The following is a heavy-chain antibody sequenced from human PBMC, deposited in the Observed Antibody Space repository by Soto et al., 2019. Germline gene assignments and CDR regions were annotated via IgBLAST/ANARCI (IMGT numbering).Heavy chain of an antibody. V-gene: IGHV3-23*01. D-gene: IGHD3-10*01. CDR3: AKVHGSGSYNNFPDY. CDR2: ISGSGGST. Sequence: PXVSLRLSCAASGFPFSSYAMTWVRQAPGKGLEWVSLISGSGGSTYYADSVKGRFTISRDNSRDTLYLQMNSLRAEDTAVYYCAKVHGSGSYNNFPDYWGQGTLVTVSS. CDR1: GFPFSSYA. J-gene: IGHJ4*02.